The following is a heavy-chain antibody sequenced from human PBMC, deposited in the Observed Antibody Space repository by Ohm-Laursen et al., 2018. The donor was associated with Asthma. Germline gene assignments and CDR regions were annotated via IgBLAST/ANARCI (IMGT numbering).Heavy chain of an antibody. V-gene: IGHV4-4*02. Sequence: SETLSLTCTVSGGSISSSNWWSWVRQPPGKWLEWIGEIYHSGSTNYNPSLKSRVTISVDKSKNQFSLKLSSVTAADTAVYYCARTTTVTTGGINYYFDYWGQGTLVTVSS. CDR2: IYHSGST. CDR3: ARTTTVTTGGINYYFDY. CDR1: GGSISSSNW. J-gene: IGHJ4*02. D-gene: IGHD4-17*01.